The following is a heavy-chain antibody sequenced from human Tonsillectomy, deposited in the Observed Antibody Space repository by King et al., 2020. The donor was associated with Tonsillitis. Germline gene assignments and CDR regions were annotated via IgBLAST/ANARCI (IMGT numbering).Heavy chain of an antibody. CDR1: GFTFGDFG. CDR2: IRSKVYGGTT. V-gene: IGHV3-49*03. J-gene: IGHJ4*02. D-gene: IGHD6-19*01. Sequence: VQLVESGGGLVQPGRSLRLSCRASGFTFGDFGMSWFRQAPGKGLELVGFIRSKVYGGTTEYAASVKGRFTISRDDSKSIAYLQMNSLKTEDTAVYFCTRDSEAVAGITLDYWGQGTLVTVSS. CDR3: TRDSEAVAGITLDY.